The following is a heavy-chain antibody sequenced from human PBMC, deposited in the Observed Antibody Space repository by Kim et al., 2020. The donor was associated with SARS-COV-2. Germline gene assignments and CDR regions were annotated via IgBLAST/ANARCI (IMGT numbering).Heavy chain of an antibody. V-gene: IGHV3-33*01. CDR3: ARGAGGYLDY. Sequence: GGSLRLSCAASGFTFSTYGMHWVRQAPGKGLEWVAGVTYDGTNENYADSVKGRFTISRDNSKNTLYVQMNSLRAEDTAVYYCARGAGGYLDYWGQGTPVTVSS. D-gene: IGHD3-10*01. CDR1: GFTFSTYG. J-gene: IGHJ4*02. CDR2: VTYDGTNE.